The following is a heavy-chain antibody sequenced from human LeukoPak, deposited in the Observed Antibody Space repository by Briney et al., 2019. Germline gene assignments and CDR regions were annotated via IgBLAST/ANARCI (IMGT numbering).Heavy chain of an antibody. D-gene: IGHD2-2*02. Sequence: ASVKVSCKASGYTFTGYYMHWVRQAPEQGLEWMGWINPNSGGTNYAQKFQGRVTMTRDTSISTAYMELSRLRSDDTAVYYCARDQGSTSCYSCYYYGMDVWGQGTTVTVSS. J-gene: IGHJ6*02. V-gene: IGHV1-2*02. CDR1: GYTFTGYY. CDR2: INPNSGGT. CDR3: ARDQGSTSCYSCYYYGMDV.